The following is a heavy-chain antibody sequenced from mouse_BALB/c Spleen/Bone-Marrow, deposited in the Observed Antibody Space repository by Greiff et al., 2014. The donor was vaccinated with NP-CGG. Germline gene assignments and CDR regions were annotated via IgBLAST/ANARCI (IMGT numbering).Heavy chain of an antibody. CDR3: ARQYGNYWDYFDY. CDR1: GFTFSSYG. CDR2: ISSGGSYT. Sequence: EVNLVESGGDLVKPGGSLKLSCAASGFTFSSYGMSWVRQTPDKRLEWVATISSGGSYTYYPDSVEGRFTISRDNAKNTLYLQMSSLKSEDTAMYYCARQYGNYWDYFDYWGQGTTLTVSS. J-gene: IGHJ2*01. V-gene: IGHV5-6*01. D-gene: IGHD2-10*02.